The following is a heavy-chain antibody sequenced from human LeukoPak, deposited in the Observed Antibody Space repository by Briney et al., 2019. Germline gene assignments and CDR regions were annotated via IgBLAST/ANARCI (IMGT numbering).Heavy chain of an antibody. CDR2: INTDGSDT. D-gene: IGHD1/OR15-1a*01. CDR1: GFTFGNYW. J-gene: IGHJ3*02. CDR3: ARDREQFDAFDI. Sequence: PGGSLRLSCTASGFTFGNYWMHWVRQAPGKGLVWVSHINTDGSDTDYADSVKGRFTISRDNAKNTLYLQMNSLRAEDMAVYYCARDREQFDAFDIRGQGTIVTVSS. V-gene: IGHV3-74*01.